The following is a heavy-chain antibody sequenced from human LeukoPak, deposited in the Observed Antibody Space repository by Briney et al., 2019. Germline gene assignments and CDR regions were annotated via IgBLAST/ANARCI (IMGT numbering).Heavy chain of an antibody. V-gene: IGHV4-39*07. Sequence: SETLSLTCTVSGGSISGSSYYWGWIRQPPGKGLEWIGSIYYSGSTYYNPSLKSRVTISVDTSKNQFSLKLSSVTAADTAVYYCARAEQWLVFFDYWGQGTLVTVSS. CDR3: ARAEQWLVFFDY. J-gene: IGHJ4*02. D-gene: IGHD6-19*01. CDR1: GGSISGSSYY. CDR2: IYYSGST.